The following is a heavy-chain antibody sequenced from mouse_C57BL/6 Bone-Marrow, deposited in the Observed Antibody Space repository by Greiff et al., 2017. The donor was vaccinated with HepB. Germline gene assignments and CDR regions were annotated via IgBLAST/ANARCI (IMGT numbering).Heavy chain of an antibody. J-gene: IGHJ1*03. D-gene: IGHD1-1*01. CDR3: ARDEAYYGSSLWNFDV. CDR2: IWTGGGT. CDR1: GFSFTSYA. V-gene: IGHV2-9-1*01. Sequence: VQLVESGPGLVAPSQRLSITCTVSGFSFTSYAISWVRQPPGKGLEWLGVIWTGGGTNYNSALKSRLSISKDNSKSQVFLKMNSLQTDDTARYYCARDEAYYGSSLWNFDVWGTGTTVTVSS.